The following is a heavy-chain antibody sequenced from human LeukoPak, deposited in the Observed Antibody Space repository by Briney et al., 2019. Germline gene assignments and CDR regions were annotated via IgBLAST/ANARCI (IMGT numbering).Heavy chain of an antibody. V-gene: IGHV3-20*04. J-gene: IGHJ6*03. Sequence: PGGALRLSCAASGFTLDDYVMSWVRQAPGKGLEGVSGINWNGGSTGYADSVRGRFTISRDNAKSSLYLQMNSLRAEDTALYYCARDTSSWLAYYYYYYMDVWGKGTTVPVSS. CDR3: ARDTSSWLAYYYYYYMDV. CDR2: INWNGGST. CDR1: GFTLDDYV. D-gene: IGHD6-19*01.